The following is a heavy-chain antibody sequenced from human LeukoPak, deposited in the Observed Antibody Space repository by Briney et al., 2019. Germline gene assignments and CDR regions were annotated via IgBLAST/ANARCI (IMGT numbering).Heavy chain of an antibody. D-gene: IGHD2/OR15-2a*01. V-gene: IGHV3-48*03. Sequence: GGSLRLSCIASGFTFSSSEMNWVRQAPGKGLEWVSYISGSGTTKYYADSVRGRFTISRDNAKNSLYLQMNSLRAEDTSVYYCARDYELSSGAMDVWGKGTTVTVSS. J-gene: IGHJ6*04. CDR1: GFTFSSSE. CDR2: ISGSGTTK. CDR3: ARDYELSSGAMDV.